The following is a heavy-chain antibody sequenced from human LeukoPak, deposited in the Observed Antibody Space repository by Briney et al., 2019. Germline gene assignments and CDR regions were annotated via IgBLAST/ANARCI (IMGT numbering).Heavy chain of an antibody. CDR1: GYTFTNYH. Sequence: ASVKVSCKASGYTFTNYHISWVRQAPGQGLEWMGWINPNSGGTNYAQKFQGRVTMTRDTSISTAYMELSRLRSDDTAVYYCARDRGVDYCSGGSCSHYYYYMDVWGKGTTVTISS. V-gene: IGHV1-2*02. J-gene: IGHJ6*03. CDR3: ARDRGVDYCSGGSCSHYYYYMDV. CDR2: INPNSGGT. D-gene: IGHD2-15*01.